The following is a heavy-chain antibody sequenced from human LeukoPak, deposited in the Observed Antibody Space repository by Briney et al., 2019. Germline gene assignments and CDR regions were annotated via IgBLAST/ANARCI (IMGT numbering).Heavy chain of an antibody. CDR1: GFTFSSYW. CDR3: AKVVRGVVTAMTSFDY. Sequence: PGGSLRLSCAASGFTFSSYWMSWVRQAPGKGLEWVSAISGRGGSTYYADSVKGRFTISRDNAKNTLYLQMNSLRAEDTAVYYCAKVVRGVVTAMTSFDYWGQGTLVTVSS. V-gene: IGHV3-23*01. D-gene: IGHD2-21*02. CDR2: ISGRGGST. J-gene: IGHJ4*02.